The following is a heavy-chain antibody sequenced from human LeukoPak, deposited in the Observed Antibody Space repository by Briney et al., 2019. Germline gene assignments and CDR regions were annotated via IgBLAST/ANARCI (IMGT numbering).Heavy chain of an antibody. CDR2: INTDESST. Sequence: GGSLRLSCVASGFTFSGYWMHWVRQAPGKGLVWVSRINTDESSTAYADSVKGRFTISRDNSKNTLYLQMNSLRAEDTAVYYCAKAPEYYYDSSGYYNYWGQGTPVTVSS. CDR3: AKAPEYYYDSSGYYNY. V-gene: IGHV3-74*01. J-gene: IGHJ4*02. CDR1: GFTFSGYW. D-gene: IGHD3-22*01.